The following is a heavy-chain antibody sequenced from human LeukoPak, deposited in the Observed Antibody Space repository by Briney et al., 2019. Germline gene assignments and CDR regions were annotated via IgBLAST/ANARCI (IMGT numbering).Heavy chain of an antibody. CDR2: ISYDGSNK. CDR1: GFTFTSYG. V-gene: IGHV3-30*03. CDR3: ATLERGYAVAVDY. Sequence: GGSLRLSCAASGFTFTSYGMHWVRKAPGKGLEWVAVISYDGSNKYYADSVKGRFTISRDNSKNTLYLQMNSLRAEDTAVYYCATLERGYAVAVDYWGQGTLVTVSS. J-gene: IGHJ4*02. D-gene: IGHD6-19*01.